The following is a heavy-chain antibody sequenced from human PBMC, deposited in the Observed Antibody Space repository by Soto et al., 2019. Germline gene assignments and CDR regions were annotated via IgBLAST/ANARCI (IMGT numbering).Heavy chain of an antibody. D-gene: IGHD3-10*01. V-gene: IGHV3-15*01. J-gene: IGHJ4*02. CDR3: VRDDAARGFGELDY. CDR1: GFAFSPAC. CDR2: IKSKTSGETR. Sequence: GGSLRLSCAASGFAFSPACLTWVRQAPGQGLERVALIKSKTSGETRAYAAPVKGRFTISRDDSENTVFLQMDSLKAEDTAVYYCVRDDAARGFGELDYWGRGTLVTVSS.